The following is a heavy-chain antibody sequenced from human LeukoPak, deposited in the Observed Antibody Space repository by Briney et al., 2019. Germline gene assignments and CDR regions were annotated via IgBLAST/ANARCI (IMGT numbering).Heavy chain of an antibody. V-gene: IGHV3-23*01. Sequence: GGSLRLSCVASGFTFSDYAMSWVRQAPGKGLEWVSAITDDGRSTYYADFVRGRSVISRDNSKKTLFLQMNSLRVDDTGICYCAKDPPEPAGGLGSWGQGTLVTVSA. J-gene: IGHJ5*02. D-gene: IGHD6-13*01. CDR2: ITDDGRST. CDR1: GFTFSDYA. CDR3: AKDPPEPAGGLGS.